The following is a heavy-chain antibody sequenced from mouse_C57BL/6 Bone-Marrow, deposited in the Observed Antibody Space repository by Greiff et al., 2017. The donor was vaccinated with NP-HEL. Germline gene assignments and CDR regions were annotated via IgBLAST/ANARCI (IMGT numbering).Heavy chain of an antibody. CDR3: ARWGSYGNYGYFDV. J-gene: IGHJ1*03. CDR2: IHPNSGST. Sequence: QVQLQQPGAELVKPGASVKLSCKASGYTFTSYWMHWVKQRPGQGLEWIGMIHPNSGSTNYNEKFKSKATLTVDKSSSTAYMQLSSLTSEDSAVYYCARWGSYGNYGYFDVWGTGTTVTVSS. D-gene: IGHD2-1*01. V-gene: IGHV1-64*01. CDR1: GYTFTSYW.